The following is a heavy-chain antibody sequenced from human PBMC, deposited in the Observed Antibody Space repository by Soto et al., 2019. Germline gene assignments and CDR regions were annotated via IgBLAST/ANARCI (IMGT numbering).Heavy chain of an antibody. CDR3: ARDCDGYGAY. CDR1: GFSVSTNY. V-gene: IGHV3-66*01. CDR2: IHSGGTT. Sequence: EVQLVESGGGLVQPGGSLRLSCVASGFSVSTNYMSWARQAPGKGLEWVSVIHSGGTTQYADSVKGRFTISRDNSRNTLHRQMNSLRAEDTAVYYCARDCDGYGAYWGQGTLVIVSS. J-gene: IGHJ4*02. D-gene: IGHD5-12*01.